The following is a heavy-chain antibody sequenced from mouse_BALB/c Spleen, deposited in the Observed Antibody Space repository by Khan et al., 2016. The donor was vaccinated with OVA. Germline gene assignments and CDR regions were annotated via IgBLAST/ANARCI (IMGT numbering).Heavy chain of an antibody. CDR3: ARAYYRYDSYYAMDY. CDR1: GFSVSSYN. V-gene: IGHV2-6-4*01. CDR2: IWGGGGT. D-gene: IGHD2-14*01. J-gene: IGHJ4*01. Sequence: VELVESGPGLVAPSQRLSITCTVSGFSVSSYNIHWIRQAPGKGLEWMGMIWGGGGTDYNPKLYSRLNTSKDNSKSKVFLKMNSLQTDDTAMYYCARAYYRYDSYYAMDYWGQGTSVTVSS.